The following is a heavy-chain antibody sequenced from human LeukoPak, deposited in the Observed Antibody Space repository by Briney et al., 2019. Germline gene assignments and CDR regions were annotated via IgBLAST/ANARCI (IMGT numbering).Heavy chain of an antibody. Sequence: SETLSLTCTVSGGSISSSSYYWSWIRQPAGKGLEWIRRIYTTGSTNYNPSLKSRVTMSVDTSKNQFSLKLSSVTAADTAVYYCARDCSGGNCYSPSWWFDPWGQGTLVTVSS. CDR2: IYTTGST. D-gene: IGHD2-15*01. V-gene: IGHV4-61*02. J-gene: IGHJ5*02. CDR1: GGSISSSSYY. CDR3: ARDCSGGNCYSPSWWFDP.